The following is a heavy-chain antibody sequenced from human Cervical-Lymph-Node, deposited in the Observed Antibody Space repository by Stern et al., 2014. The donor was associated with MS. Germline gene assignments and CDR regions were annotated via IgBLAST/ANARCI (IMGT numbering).Heavy chain of an antibody. D-gene: IGHD3-10*02. J-gene: IGHJ4*02. CDR2: MNPNSGNA. CDR1: GYTFTSYD. Sequence: VQLVESGAVVKKPGASVKVSCKASGYTFTSYDINWVRQATGQGLEWMGWMNPNSGNAGYAQKFQGRVTMTRNTSISTAYMELSSLRSEDTAVYYCARARFGEPHFDYWGQGTLVTVSS. V-gene: IGHV1-8*01. CDR3: ARARFGEPHFDY.